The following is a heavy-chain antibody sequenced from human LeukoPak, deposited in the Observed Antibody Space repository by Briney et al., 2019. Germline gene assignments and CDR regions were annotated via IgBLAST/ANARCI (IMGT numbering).Heavy chain of an antibody. CDR2: ICTSGGT. D-gene: IGHD6-19*01. CDR3: ARAAEYSSGWYLFDF. Sequence: SETLSLTCTVSGGSISNYYWTWIRQPAGKGLEWIWRICTSGGTNYNPSLKSRVTMSVDTSTNQFSLKLSSVTAADTAMYYCARAAEYSSGWYLFDFWGQGILVTVSA. CDR1: GGSISNYY. J-gene: IGHJ4*02. V-gene: IGHV4-4*07.